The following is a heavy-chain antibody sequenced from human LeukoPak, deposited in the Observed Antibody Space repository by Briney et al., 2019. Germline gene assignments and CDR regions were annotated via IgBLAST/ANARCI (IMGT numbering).Heavy chain of an antibody. D-gene: IGHD3-10*01. Sequence: ASVKVSCKASGGTFSSYAISWVRQAPGPGLEWMGGIIPIFGTANYAQTFQGRVTITADKSTSTAYMELSSLRSEDTAVYCCARGEVLLWFGESHYFHYWGQGTLVTVSS. V-gene: IGHV1-69*06. CDR1: GGTFSSYA. CDR3: ARGEVLLWFGESHYFHY. CDR2: IIPIFGTA. J-gene: IGHJ4*02.